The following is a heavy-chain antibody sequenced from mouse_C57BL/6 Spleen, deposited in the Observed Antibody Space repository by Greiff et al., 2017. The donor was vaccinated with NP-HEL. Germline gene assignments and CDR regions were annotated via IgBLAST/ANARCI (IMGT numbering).Heavy chain of an antibody. Sequence: VQLKESGAELVKPGASVKISCKASGYAFSSYWMNWVKQRPGKGLEWIGQIYPGDGDTNYNGKFKGKATLTADKSSSTAYMQLSSLTSEDSAVYFCARSDYGSSWFAYWGQGTLVTVSA. D-gene: IGHD1-1*01. CDR1: GYAFSSYW. V-gene: IGHV1-80*01. J-gene: IGHJ3*01. CDR3: ARSDYGSSWFAY. CDR2: IYPGDGDT.